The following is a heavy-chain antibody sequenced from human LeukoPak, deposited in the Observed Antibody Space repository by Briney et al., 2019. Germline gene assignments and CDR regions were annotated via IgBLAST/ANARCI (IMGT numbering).Heavy chain of an antibody. V-gene: IGHV3-74*01. D-gene: IGHD6-13*01. Sequence: PGGSLRLSCAASGFTFRNYWMHWVRQAPGRGLVWVSRINGDGSSTNYADSVKGRFTISRDNAKNTVYLQMHSLRADDTAVYYCAFSGTEDNFKYWGQGTLVTVSS. CDR1: GFTFRNYW. CDR2: INGDGSST. J-gene: IGHJ4*02. CDR3: AFSGTEDNFKY.